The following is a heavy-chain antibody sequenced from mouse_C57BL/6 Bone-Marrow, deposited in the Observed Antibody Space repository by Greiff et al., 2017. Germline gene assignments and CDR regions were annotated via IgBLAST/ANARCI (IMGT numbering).Heavy chain of an antibody. CDR2: INPKYGTT. CDR3: ARGSSYWYFDV. V-gene: IGHV1-39*01. Sequence: EVQRVESGPELVKPGASVKISCKASGYSFTDYNMNWVKQSNGKSLEWIGVINPKYGTTSYNQTFKGKATLTVDKSSSTAYMQLNSLTSEDSAVYFCARGSSYWYFDVWGTGTTVTVSP. D-gene: IGHD1-1*01. J-gene: IGHJ1*03. CDR1: GYSFTDYN.